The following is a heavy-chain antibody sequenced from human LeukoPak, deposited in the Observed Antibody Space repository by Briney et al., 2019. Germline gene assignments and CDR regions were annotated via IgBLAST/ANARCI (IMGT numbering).Heavy chain of an antibody. V-gene: IGHV3-23*01. CDR3: AKDGDRRGNYYGMDV. D-gene: IGHD3-22*01. J-gene: IGHJ6*04. CDR1: GFTFSSYA. CDR2: ISGSGGST. Sequence: GGSLRLSCAASGFTFSSYAMSWVRQAPGKGLEWVSAISGSGGSTYYADSVKGRFTISRDNSKNTLYLQMNSLRAEDTAVYYCAKDGDRRGNYYGMDVWGKGTTVTVSS.